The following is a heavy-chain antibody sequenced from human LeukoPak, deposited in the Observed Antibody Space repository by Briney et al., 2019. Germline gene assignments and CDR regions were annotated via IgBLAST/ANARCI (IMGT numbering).Heavy chain of an antibody. J-gene: IGHJ4*02. CDR1: GGSISSSSYY. D-gene: IGHD3-22*01. CDR2: IYYNGST. V-gene: IGHV4-39*01. Sequence: SETLSLTCTVSGGSISSSSYYWGWIRQPPGKGLEWIGSIYYNGSTYYNPSLKSRVTISVDTSKNQFSLKLSSVTAADTAIYYCARQGFRGYYDSSASDYWGQGTLVTVSS. CDR3: ARQGFRGYYDSSASDY.